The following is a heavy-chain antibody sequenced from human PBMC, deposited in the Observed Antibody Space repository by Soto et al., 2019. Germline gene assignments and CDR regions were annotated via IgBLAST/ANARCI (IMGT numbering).Heavy chain of an antibody. D-gene: IGHD4-17*01. V-gene: IGHV4-59*01. CDR3: ARGSDYGDYGVFDF. CDR1: GGSISSYY. J-gene: IGHJ4*02. CDR2: IYYSGST. Sequence: SETLSLTCTVSGGSISSYYWNWIRQPPEKGVEWIGYIYYSGSTNYNPSLQSRVTISVDTSKNQFSLKLTSVTAADTAVYYCARGSDYGDYGVFDFWGQGTLVTVSS.